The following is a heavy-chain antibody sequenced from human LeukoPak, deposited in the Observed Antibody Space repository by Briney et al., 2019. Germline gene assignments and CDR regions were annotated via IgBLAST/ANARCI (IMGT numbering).Heavy chain of an antibody. CDR3: ARLSDSSGWGYFDY. Sequence: ASVKVSCKASGYTFTSYGISWVRQAPGQGLEWMGWISAYNGNTNYAQKLQGRVTMTTDTSTSTAYVELRSLRSDDTAVYYCARLSDSSGWGYFDYWGQGTLVTVSS. CDR1: GYTFTSYG. D-gene: IGHD6-19*01. CDR2: ISAYNGNT. J-gene: IGHJ4*02. V-gene: IGHV1-18*04.